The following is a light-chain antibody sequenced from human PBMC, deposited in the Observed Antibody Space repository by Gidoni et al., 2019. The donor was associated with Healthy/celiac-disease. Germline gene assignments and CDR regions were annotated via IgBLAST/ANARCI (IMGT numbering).Light chain of an antibody. CDR3: QRSYSTPTWT. Sequence: DIQMTQSPSSLSASVRDRVTITCRASQSISSYLNWYQQQPGKAPKLMIYAASSLKSGVPSRFSGSGTGTDINLTISSLQPEDVATYYCQRSYSTPTWTFGQGTKVEIK. CDR2: AAS. CDR1: QSISSY. J-gene: IGKJ1*01. V-gene: IGKV1-39*01.